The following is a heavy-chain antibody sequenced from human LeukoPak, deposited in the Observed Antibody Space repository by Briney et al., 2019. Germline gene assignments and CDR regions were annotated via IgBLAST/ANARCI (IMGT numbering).Heavy chain of an antibody. D-gene: IGHD2-15*01. CDR3: ARLRGYSSATFDF. Sequence: SETLSLTCAVYVESVSGYYWSWIRQPPGKGLEWIGEIHHSGSTNYNPSLESRVTLSVDTSKNQFSLKLTSVTAADTAVYYCARLRGYSSATFDFWGQGTLVTVSS. CDR1: VESVSGYY. J-gene: IGHJ4*02. V-gene: IGHV4-34*01. CDR2: IHHSGST.